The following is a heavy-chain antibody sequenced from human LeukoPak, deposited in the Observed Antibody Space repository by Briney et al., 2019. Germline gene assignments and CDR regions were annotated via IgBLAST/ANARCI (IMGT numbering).Heavy chain of an antibody. CDR3: ARHFSSLDWYFDL. Sequence: SETLSLTCSVSGGSISDYYWSWIRPSPGKGLEWIGYIYSSGRTMYNASLKTRVTISLDTSRNQFSLRLKSVTAADTAVFYCARHFSSLDWYFDLWGRGTLVTVSS. J-gene: IGHJ2*01. CDR1: GGSISDYY. V-gene: IGHV4-59*08. CDR2: IYSSGRT. D-gene: IGHD2/OR15-2a*01.